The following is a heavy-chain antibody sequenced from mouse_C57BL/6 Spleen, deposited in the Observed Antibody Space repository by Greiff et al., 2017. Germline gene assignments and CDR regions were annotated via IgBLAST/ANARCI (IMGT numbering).Heavy chain of an antibody. CDR2: IRNKANGYTT. CDR3: ARYTAQSFYFDY. CDR1: GFTFTDYY. D-gene: IGHD3-2*02. J-gene: IGHJ2*01. V-gene: IGHV7-3*01. Sequence: EVQVVESGGGLVQPGGSLSLSCAASGFTFTDYYMSWVRQPPGKALEWLGFIRNKANGYTTEYSASVKGRFTISRDNSQSILYLQMNALRAEDSATYYCARYTAQSFYFDYWGQGTTLTVSS.